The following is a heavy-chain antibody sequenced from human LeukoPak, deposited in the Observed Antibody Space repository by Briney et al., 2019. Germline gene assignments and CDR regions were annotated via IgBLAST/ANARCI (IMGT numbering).Heavy chain of an antibody. J-gene: IGHJ6*02. Sequence: SETLSLTCTASGAPISRYYWSWIRQPPGKGLEWIGYIYYSGSTKYSPSLKSRVTISVDTSENQFSLKLSSVTAADTAVYYCARGPDYGDYNHPDYYYYGMDVWGQGTTVTVSS. CDR1: GAPISRYY. CDR2: IYYSGST. D-gene: IGHD4-17*01. V-gene: IGHV4-59*01. CDR3: ARGPDYGDYNHPDYYYYGMDV.